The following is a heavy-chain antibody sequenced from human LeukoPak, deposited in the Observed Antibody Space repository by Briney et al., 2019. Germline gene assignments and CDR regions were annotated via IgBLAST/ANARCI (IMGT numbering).Heavy chain of an antibody. Sequence: PGGSLRLTCAASGFTFDDYAMHWVRQAPGKGLEWVSGISWNSGSIGYADSVKGRFTISRDNAKNSLYLQMNSLRAEDTAVYYCASPRIAAAGGGDYWGQGTLVTVSS. CDR3: ASPRIAAAGGGDY. D-gene: IGHD6-13*01. CDR2: ISWNSGSI. V-gene: IGHV3-9*01. CDR1: GFTFDDYA. J-gene: IGHJ4*02.